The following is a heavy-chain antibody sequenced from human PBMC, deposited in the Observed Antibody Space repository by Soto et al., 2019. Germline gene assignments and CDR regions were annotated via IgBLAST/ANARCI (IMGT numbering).Heavy chain of an antibody. CDR3: ARISCKGGSCYFDFDH. Sequence: ASVKVSCKASGYSFKDHYMHGVRQAPGLGLEWVGIINPSGEHTNYAQQFRGRVAMTRDTSTSTAYMELRSLRSEDTAVYFCARISCKGGSCYFDFDHWGQGTLVTVSS. V-gene: IGHV1-46*02. J-gene: IGHJ4*02. D-gene: IGHD2-15*01. CDR1: GYSFKDHY. CDR2: INPSGEHT.